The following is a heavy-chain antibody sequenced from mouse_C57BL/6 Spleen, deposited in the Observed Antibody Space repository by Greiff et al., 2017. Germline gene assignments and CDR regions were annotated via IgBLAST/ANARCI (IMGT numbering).Heavy chain of an antibody. CDR3: ARDRGVYYDYDRAMDY. Sequence: EVKLVESEGGLVQPGSSMKLSCTASGFTFSDYYMAWVRQVPEKGLEWVANINYDGSSTYYLDSLKSRFIISRDNAKNILYLQMSSLKSEDTATYYCARDRGVYYDYDRAMDYWGQGTSVTVSS. D-gene: IGHD2-4*01. J-gene: IGHJ4*01. CDR2: INYDGSST. CDR1: GFTFSDYY. V-gene: IGHV5-16*01.